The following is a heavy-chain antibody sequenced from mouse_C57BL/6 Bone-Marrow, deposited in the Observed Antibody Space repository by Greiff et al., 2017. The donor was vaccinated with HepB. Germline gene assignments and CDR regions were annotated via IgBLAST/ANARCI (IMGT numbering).Heavy chain of an antibody. Sequence: EVNVVESGGGLVQPGGSLSLSCAASGFTFTDYYMSWVRQPPGKALEWLGFIRNKANGYTTEYSASVKGRFTISRDNSQSILYLQMNALRAEDSATYYCASSKRDYAMDYWGQGTSVTVSS. CDR1: GFTFTDYY. J-gene: IGHJ4*01. CDR3: ASSKRDYAMDY. CDR2: IRNKANGYTT. V-gene: IGHV7-3*01.